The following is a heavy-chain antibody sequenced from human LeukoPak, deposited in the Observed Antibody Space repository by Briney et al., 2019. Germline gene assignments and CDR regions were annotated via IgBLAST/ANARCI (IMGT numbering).Heavy chain of an antibody. V-gene: IGHV1-8*03. Sequence: ASVKVSCKASGYTFTSYDINWVRRATGQGLEWMGWMNPNSGNTGYAQKFQGRDTITRNTSISTAYMELSSLRSEDTAVYYCARGAYSSKEDWFDPWGQGTLVTVSP. D-gene: IGHD6-13*01. CDR1: GYTFTSYD. CDR3: ARGAYSSKEDWFDP. J-gene: IGHJ5*02. CDR2: MNPNSGNT.